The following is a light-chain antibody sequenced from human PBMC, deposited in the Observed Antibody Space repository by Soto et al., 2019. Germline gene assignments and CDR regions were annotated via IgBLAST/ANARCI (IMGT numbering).Light chain of an antibody. Sequence: DIQMTQSPSTLSATAGDRVTITCRASQSISSWLAWYQQKPGKAPKLLIYKASSLESGVPSRFSGSGSGTEFTLTINSLQADDFATYYCQQHNSLSITFGQGTRLEIK. J-gene: IGKJ5*01. CDR2: KAS. CDR3: QQHNSLSIT. CDR1: QSISSW. V-gene: IGKV1-5*03.